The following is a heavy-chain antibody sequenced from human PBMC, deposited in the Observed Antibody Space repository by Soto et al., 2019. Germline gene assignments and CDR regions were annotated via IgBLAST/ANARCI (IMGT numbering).Heavy chain of an antibody. V-gene: IGHV3-7*01. CDR3: VRKGILTGLLWNWFDP. Sequence: GGSLRLSCAASGFTFSSYWMSWVRQAPGKGLEWVANIKQDGSEKYYVGSVKGRFTISRDNAKNSLYLQMNSLRAEDTAVYYCVRKGILTGLLWNWFDPWGQGTLVTVSS. D-gene: IGHD3-9*01. CDR1: GFTFSSYW. CDR2: IKQDGSEK. J-gene: IGHJ5*02.